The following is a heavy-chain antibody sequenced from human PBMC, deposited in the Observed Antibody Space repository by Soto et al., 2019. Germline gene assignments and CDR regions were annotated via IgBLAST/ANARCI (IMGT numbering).Heavy chain of an antibody. J-gene: IGHJ4*02. CDR3: TTADSFCSGGSCYSEGFDY. CDR2: IKSKTDGGAT. D-gene: IGHD2-15*01. V-gene: IGHV3-15*01. Sequence: PGGSLRLSCAASGFTFSNAWMSWVRQAPGKGLEWVGRIKSKTDGGATDYAAPVKGRFTISRDDSKNTLYLQMNSLKTEDTAVYYCTTADSFCSGGSCYSEGFDYWGQGTLVTVSS. CDR1: GFTFSNAW.